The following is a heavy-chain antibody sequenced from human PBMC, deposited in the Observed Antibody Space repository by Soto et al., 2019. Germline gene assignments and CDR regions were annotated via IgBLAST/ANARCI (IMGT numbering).Heavy chain of an antibody. D-gene: IGHD3-10*01. V-gene: IGHV3-23*01. CDR3: AKNSGWFDS. J-gene: IGHJ5*01. Sequence: EVQVLESWGGLGQPGGSLRLSCAASGFSFSSNDMTWVRQAPGKGLEYVSTIDGSGATTYYADSVKGRFTISRDNSKNAVFLQMNSLRADDTAVYYCAKNSGWFDSWGQGTLVTVSS. CDR1: GFSFSSND. CDR2: IDGSGATT.